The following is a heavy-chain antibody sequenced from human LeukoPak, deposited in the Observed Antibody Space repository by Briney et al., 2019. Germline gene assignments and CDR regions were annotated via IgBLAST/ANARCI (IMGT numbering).Heavy chain of an antibody. CDR3: ARLGWGSSWYDFGFDY. V-gene: IGHV4-39*01. Sequence: SETLSLTCTVSGDSISSSSYYWVWLRQPPGKGLEWIGNIYYSGSTYYNPSLKSRVTISVDTSKNQFSLKLSSVTAADTAVYYCARLGWGSSWYDFGFDYWGQETLVTVSS. D-gene: IGHD6-13*01. CDR1: GDSISSSSYY. CDR2: IYYSGST. J-gene: IGHJ4*02.